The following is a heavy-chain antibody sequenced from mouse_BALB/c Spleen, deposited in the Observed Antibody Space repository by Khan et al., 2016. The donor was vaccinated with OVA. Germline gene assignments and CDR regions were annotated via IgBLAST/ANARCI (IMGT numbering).Heavy chain of an antibody. D-gene: IGHD1-2*01. J-gene: IGHJ2*01. V-gene: IGHV3-2*02. Sequence: EGQRQAAGPGLVKPSQSLSLTCTVTGYSITSGYGWNWIRQFPGNKLEWMGYISYSGGTNYNPSLKSRISITRDTSKNQFFLQLNSVTTEDTATYYCARTARIKYWGQGTTLTVSS. CDR2: ISYSGGT. CDR3: ARTARIKY. CDR1: GYSITSGYG.